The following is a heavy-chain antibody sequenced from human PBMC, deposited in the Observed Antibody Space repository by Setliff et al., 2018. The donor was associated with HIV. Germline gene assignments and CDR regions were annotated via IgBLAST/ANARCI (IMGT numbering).Heavy chain of an antibody. V-gene: IGHV4-59*11. CDR2: IFYTGST. CDR1: GGSISSHC. CDR3: VRGYCSSTTCYDDYYYMDV. Sequence: SETLSLTCTVSGGSISSHCWSWIRQPPGKGLEWIGYIFYTGSTNYNPSLKSRVTISVDTSKNQFFLKLSSVTAADTAVYYCVRGYCSSTTCYDDYYYMDVWGKGSTVTVSS. D-gene: IGHD2-2*01. J-gene: IGHJ6*03.